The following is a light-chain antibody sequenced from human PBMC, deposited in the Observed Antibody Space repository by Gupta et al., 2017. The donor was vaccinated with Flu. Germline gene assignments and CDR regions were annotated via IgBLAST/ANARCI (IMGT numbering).Light chain of an antibody. CDR2: AAS. J-gene: IGKJ1*01. V-gene: IGKV1-39*01. Sequence: DIQMPQSPSSLSASGGDRVTITCRASQSISSYLNWYQQKPGKAPKLLIYAASSLQSGVPSRFSGSGSGTDFTLTISRLQPEDFATYYCQQCDSTPRAFGQGTKVEIK. CDR1: QSISSY. CDR3: QQCDSTPRA.